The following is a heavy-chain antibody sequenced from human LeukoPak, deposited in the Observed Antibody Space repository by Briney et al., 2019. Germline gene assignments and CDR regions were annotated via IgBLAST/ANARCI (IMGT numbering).Heavy chain of an antibody. CDR3: ARALPKLGYCSSTSCYAVYFDY. V-gene: IGHV4-34*01. D-gene: IGHD2-2*01. Sequence: SETLSLTCAVYGGSFSGYYWSWIRQPPGKGLEWIGEINHSGSTNYNPSLKSRVTMSVDTSKNQFSLKLSSVTAADTAVYYCARALPKLGYCSSTSCYAVYFDYWGQGTLVTVSS. J-gene: IGHJ4*02. CDR2: INHSGST. CDR1: GGSFSGYY.